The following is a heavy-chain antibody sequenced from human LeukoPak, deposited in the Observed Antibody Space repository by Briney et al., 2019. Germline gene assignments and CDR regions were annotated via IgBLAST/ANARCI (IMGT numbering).Heavy chain of an antibody. J-gene: IGHJ3*02. CDR1: GGSISNYY. Sequence: SETLSLTCTVSGGSISNYYWNWIRQPPGKGLEWIGYIYYSGSTYYNPSLKSRVTISVDTSKNQFSLMLSSVTAADTAVYYCARVLPTVTTYDAFDIWGQGKMVTVSS. V-gene: IGHV4-59*12. CDR2: IYYSGST. D-gene: IGHD4-17*01. CDR3: ARVLPTVTTYDAFDI.